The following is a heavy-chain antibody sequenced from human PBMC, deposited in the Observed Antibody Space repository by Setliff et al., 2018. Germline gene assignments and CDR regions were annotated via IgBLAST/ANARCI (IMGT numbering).Heavy chain of an antibody. Sequence: GGSLRLSCAASGFTFSSYEMNWVRQAPGKGLEWVSYISSSSSTIYYADSVKGRFTISRDNAKNSLYLQMNSLRAEDTAVYYCAKNGFGVVALGVNNWFDPWGQG. CDR2: ISSSSSTI. V-gene: IGHV3-48*03. CDR3: AKNGFGVVALGVNNWFDP. J-gene: IGHJ5*02. D-gene: IGHD3-10*01. CDR1: GFTFSSYE.